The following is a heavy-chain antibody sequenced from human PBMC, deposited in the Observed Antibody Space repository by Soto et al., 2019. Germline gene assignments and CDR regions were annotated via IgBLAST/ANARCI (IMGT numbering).Heavy chain of an antibody. CDR2: IYPGDSDT. CDR3: ARGSYIRYYYYGMDV. V-gene: IGHV5-51*01. D-gene: IGHD3-10*01. CDR1: GYSFTSYW. Sequence: PGESLKISCKGSGYSFTSYWIGWVRQMPGKGLEWMGIIYPGDSDTRYSPSFQGQVTISADKSISTAYLQWSSLKASDTAMYYCARGSYIRYYYYGMDVWGQGTTVTVSS. J-gene: IGHJ6*02.